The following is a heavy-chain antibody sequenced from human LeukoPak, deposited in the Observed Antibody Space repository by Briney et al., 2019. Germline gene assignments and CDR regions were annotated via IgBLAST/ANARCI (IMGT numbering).Heavy chain of an antibody. CDR1: GFTFSSYS. V-gene: IGHV3-48*01. D-gene: IGHD3-3*01. CDR2: ISSSSTI. J-gene: IGHJ6*03. CDR3: ARAEGQITIFGVVTMTYYMDV. Sequence: GGSLRLSCAASGFTFSSYSMNWVRQAPGKGLEWVSYISSSSTIYYADSVKGRFTISRDNAKNSLYLQMNSLRAEDTAVYYCARAEGQITIFGVVTMTYYMDVWGKGTTVTVSS.